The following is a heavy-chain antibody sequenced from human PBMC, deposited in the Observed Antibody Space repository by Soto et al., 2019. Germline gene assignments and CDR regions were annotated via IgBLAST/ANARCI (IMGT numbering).Heavy chain of an antibody. CDR3: ARALPETGSTAYYDFWSGYSRYYYYGMDV. Sequence: QVQLVESGGGVVQPGRSLRLSCAASGFTFSSYAMHWVRQAPGKGLEWVAVISYDGSNKYYADSVKGRFTISRDNSKNTLYLQMNSLRAEDTAVYYCARALPETGSTAYYDFWSGYSRYYYYGMDVWGQGTTVTVSS. CDR1: GFTFSSYA. J-gene: IGHJ6*02. V-gene: IGHV3-30-3*01. CDR2: ISYDGSNK. D-gene: IGHD3-3*01.